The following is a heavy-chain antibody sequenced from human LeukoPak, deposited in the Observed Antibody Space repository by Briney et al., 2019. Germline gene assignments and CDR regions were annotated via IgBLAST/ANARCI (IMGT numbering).Heavy chain of an antibody. J-gene: IGHJ4*02. CDR2: INTNTGNP. CDR3: ARDPYLSPAVSGAPRFDS. V-gene: IGHV7-4-1*02. D-gene: IGHD2-15*01. CDR1: GYTFTAYA. Sequence: ASVKVSCKTSGYTFTAYAINWVRQAPGQGLEWMGWINTNTGNPTYAQGFTGRLVFSLDTSVSTAYLQINSLEAEDTAVYYCARDPYLSPAVSGAPRFDSWGQGALLTVSS.